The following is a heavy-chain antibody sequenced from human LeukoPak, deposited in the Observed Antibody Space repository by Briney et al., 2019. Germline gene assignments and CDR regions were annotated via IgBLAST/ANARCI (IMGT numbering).Heavy chain of an antibody. V-gene: IGHV4-39*07. Sequence: SETLSLTCTVSGGSISSSSYYWGWIRQPPGKGPEWIGSIYYSGSTHYNPSLKSRVTISVDTSKNQFSLKLSSVTAADTAVYYCAGRRLYYFDYWGQGTLVTVSS. CDR3: AGRRLYYFDY. CDR2: IYYSGST. CDR1: GGSISSSSYY. J-gene: IGHJ4*02.